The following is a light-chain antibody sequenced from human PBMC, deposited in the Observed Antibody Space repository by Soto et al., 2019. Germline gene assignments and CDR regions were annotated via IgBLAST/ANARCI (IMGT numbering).Light chain of an antibody. CDR2: GAS. Sequence: EIVLSQSPVTLSLSPGERAALSCRASQSVSSTYSAWYQHKPGQAPRLLIYGASSRATGIPDRFSGSGSGTDFTLTISRLEPEDFAVYYCQQYVSSPTFGQGTKVDIK. CDR3: QQYVSSPT. CDR1: QSVSSTY. V-gene: IGKV3-20*01. J-gene: IGKJ1*01.